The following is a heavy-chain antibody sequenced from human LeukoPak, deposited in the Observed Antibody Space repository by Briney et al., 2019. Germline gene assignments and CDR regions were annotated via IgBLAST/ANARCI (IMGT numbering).Heavy chain of an antibody. D-gene: IGHD2-15*01. CDR2: ISSSSSYI. J-gene: IGHJ5*02. CDR3: ARARIGCSGGSCYIGPDAPFDP. V-gene: IGHV3-21*01. CDR1: GFTFSSYS. Sequence: GGSLRLSCAASGFTFSSYSMNWVRQAPGKGLEWVSSISSSSSYIYYADSVKGRFTISRDNAKNSLYLQMNSLRAEDTAVYYCARARIGCSGGSCYIGPDAPFDPWGQGTLSPSPQ.